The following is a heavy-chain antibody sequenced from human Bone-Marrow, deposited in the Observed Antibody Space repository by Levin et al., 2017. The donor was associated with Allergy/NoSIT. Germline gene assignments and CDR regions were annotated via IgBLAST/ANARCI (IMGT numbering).Heavy chain of an antibody. CDR3: DRAPVTYYSDTGSYFAFDI. J-gene: IGHJ3*02. D-gene: IGHD3-22*01. CDR2: IYPNGDT. Sequence: SETLSLTCTVSGGSITTAGYSWTWMRQPPGKGLEWIGYIYPNGDTYKNPSLKSRVTMSVDRSRSQFSLNLRSLPAADTDVYYCDRAPVTYYSDTGSYFAFDIWGPGTVVTVSS. V-gene: IGHV4-30-2*01. CDR1: GGSITTAGYS.